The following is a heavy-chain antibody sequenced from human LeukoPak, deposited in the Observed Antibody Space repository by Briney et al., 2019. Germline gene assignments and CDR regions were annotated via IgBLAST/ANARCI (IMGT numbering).Heavy chain of an antibody. Sequence: PSETLSLTCAVSGGSISSSNWWSWVRQPPGKGLEWIGEIYHSGSTNYNPSLKSRVTISVDTSKNQFSLKLSSVTAADTAVYYCARRGYSFVAFDIWGQGTMVTVSS. J-gene: IGHJ3*02. D-gene: IGHD5-18*01. CDR3: ARRGYSFVAFDI. CDR2: IYHSGST. V-gene: IGHV4-4*02. CDR1: GGSISSSNW.